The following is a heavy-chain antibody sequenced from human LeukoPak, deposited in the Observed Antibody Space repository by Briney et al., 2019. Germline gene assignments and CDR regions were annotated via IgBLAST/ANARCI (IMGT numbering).Heavy chain of an antibody. V-gene: IGHV3-48*03. CDR3: AELGITMIGGV. Sequence: GGSLRLYRAASGFTFSSYEMHSVPQAPGKGLAWVSDISSSGSTIYYADSVKGRFTISRDNAKNSLYLQMNSLRAEDTAVYYCAELGITMIGGVWGKGTTVTISS. J-gene: IGHJ6*04. CDR1: GFTFSSYE. D-gene: IGHD3-10*02. CDR2: ISSSGSTI.